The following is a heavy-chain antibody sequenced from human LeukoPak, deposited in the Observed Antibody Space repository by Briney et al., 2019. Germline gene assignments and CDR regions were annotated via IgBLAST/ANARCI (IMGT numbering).Heavy chain of an antibody. CDR1: GYRFTNHW. D-gene: IGHD6-13*01. Sequence: GESLMISCKGSGYRFTNHWIGWVRQMPGKGLEWMGVIYTGDSNPRYSPSFQGQVTISADKSINTAYLQWSSLRASDTAMYYCARKSAAAGYFDYWGQGTLVTVSS. CDR3: ARKSAAAGYFDY. J-gene: IGHJ4*02. V-gene: IGHV5-51*01. CDR2: IYTGDSNP.